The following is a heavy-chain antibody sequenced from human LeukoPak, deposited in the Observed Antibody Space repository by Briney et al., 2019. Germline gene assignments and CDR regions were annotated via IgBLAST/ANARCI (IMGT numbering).Heavy chain of an antibody. J-gene: IGHJ4*02. CDR1: GYSISSGYY. CDR3: ARINYYDSSGYLRDEYYFDY. CDR2: IYHSGST. V-gene: IGHV4-38-2*02. D-gene: IGHD3-22*01. Sequence: SETLSLTCTVSGYSISSGYYWGWIRQPPGKGLEWIGSIYHSGSTYYNPSLKSRVTISVDTSKNQFSLKLRSVTAADTAVYYCARINYYDSSGYLRDEYYFDYWGQGTRVTVSS.